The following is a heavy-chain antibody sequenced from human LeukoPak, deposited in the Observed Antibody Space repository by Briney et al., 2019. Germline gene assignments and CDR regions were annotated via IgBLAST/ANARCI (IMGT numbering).Heavy chain of an antibody. V-gene: IGHV1-18*01. D-gene: IGHD5-24*01. CDR1: GYTFGNYG. Sequence: ASVKVSCKAAGYTFGNYGIKWVRQAPGQGLEWVGWISGFNGNTNYAQNFHDRVTMTTDTSTTTAYMELSRLRSDDTAVYYCARDRSQFEFDPWGQGTLVTVSS. J-gene: IGHJ5*02. CDR2: ISGFNGNT. CDR3: ARDRSQFEFDP.